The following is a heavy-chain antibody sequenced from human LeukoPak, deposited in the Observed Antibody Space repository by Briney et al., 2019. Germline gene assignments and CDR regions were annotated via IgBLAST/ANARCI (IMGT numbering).Heavy chain of an antibody. Sequence: GGSLRLSCAASGFTFNAYSMGWVRQAPGKGLEWASIISRASESIFYADSVKGRFTISRDNAKNSLYLQMNGLRAEDTAAYYCMRGATDTTRWFDPWGQGTLVTVSS. CDR3: MRGATDTTRWFDP. CDR1: GFTFNAYS. V-gene: IGHV3-21*01. D-gene: IGHD1-7*01. J-gene: IGHJ5*02. CDR2: ISRASESI.